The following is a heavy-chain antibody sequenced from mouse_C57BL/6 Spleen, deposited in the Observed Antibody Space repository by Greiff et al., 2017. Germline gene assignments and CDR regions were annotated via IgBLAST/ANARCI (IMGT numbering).Heavy chain of an antibody. V-gene: IGHV1-81*01. CDR3: ARWGTVVATPYFDY. J-gene: IGHJ2*01. CDR1: GYTFTSYG. D-gene: IGHD1-1*01. CDR2: IYPRSGNT. Sequence: QVQLQQSGAELARPGASVKLSCKASGYTFTSYGISWVKQRTGQGLEWIGEIYPRSGNTYYNEKFKGKATLTADKSSSTAYMELRSLTSEDSAVYVCARWGTVVATPYFDYWGQGTTLTVSS.